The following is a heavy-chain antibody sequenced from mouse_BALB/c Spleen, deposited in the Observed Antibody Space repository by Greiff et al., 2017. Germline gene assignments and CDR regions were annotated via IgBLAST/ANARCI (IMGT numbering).Heavy chain of an antibody. D-gene: IGHD3-1*01. J-gene: IGHJ3*01. CDR2: IDPDNGNT. CDR1: GFNFNDYY. CDR3: ARSSRGWFAY. V-gene: IGHV14-1*02. Sequence: VQLQQSGAELVRPGASVKLSCKASGFNFNDYYMHWVKQRPEQGLEWIGWIDPDNGNTKYDPKFKGKARLTADTSSNSAYLQLSSLTSEDTAVDYCARSSRGWFAYWGQGTLVTVSA.